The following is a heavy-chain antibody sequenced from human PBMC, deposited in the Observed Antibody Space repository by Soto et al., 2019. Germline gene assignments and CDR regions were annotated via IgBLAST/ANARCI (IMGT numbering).Heavy chain of an antibody. Sequence: ASVKVSCKASGYTFTSYAMHWVRQAPGQRLEWMGWINAGNGNTKYSQKFQGRVTITRDTSASTAYMELSSLRSEDTAVYYWARAFGYDFWSGLPWGQGTLVTVSS. CDR3: ARAFGYDFWSGLP. J-gene: IGHJ5*02. CDR2: INAGNGNT. D-gene: IGHD3-3*01. CDR1: GYTFTSYA. V-gene: IGHV1-3*01.